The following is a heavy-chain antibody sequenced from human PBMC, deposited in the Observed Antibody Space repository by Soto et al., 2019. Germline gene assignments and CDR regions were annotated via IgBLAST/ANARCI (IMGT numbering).Heavy chain of an antibody. Sequence: SETLSLTCTVSGGSISSSSYYWGWIRQPPGKGLEWIGSIYYSGSTYYNPSLKSRVTISVDTSKNQFSLKLSSVTAADTAVYYCASQSDYYDSSGYKDAFDIWGQGTMVTVSS. V-gene: IGHV4-39*01. CDR2: IYYSGST. CDR3: ASQSDYYDSSGYKDAFDI. CDR1: GGSISSSSYY. J-gene: IGHJ3*02. D-gene: IGHD3-22*01.